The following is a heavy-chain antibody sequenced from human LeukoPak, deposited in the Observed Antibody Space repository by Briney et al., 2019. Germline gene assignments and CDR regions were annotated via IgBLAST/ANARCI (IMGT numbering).Heavy chain of an antibody. D-gene: IGHD1-1*01. CDR2: ISYSGDGT. V-gene: IGHV3-23*01. CDR1: GFIISGYA. J-gene: IGHJ5*02. CDR3: AKGDTPDNSYNYFAP. Sequence: GGSLRLSCAASGFIISGYAMSWVRQAPGKGLEWVSSISYSGDGTKYADSVKGRCTISREDSKNTLYLQMNSMRAEDTAVYYCAKGDTPDNSYNYFAPWGQGTLVTVSS.